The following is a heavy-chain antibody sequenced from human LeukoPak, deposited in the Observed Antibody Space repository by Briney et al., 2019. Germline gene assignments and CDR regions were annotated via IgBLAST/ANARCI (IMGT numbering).Heavy chain of an antibody. D-gene: IGHD5-12*01. Sequence: GGSLRLSCAASGFPFSDYYMSWVRQAPGKGLEGVANIKQDGSEKYYVDSVKGRFTISRDNTKNSLYLQMNSLRAEDTAVYYCARAASGYDWVWFDPWGQGTLVTVSS. J-gene: IGHJ5*02. CDR2: IKQDGSEK. CDR1: GFPFSDYY. V-gene: IGHV3-7*01. CDR3: ARAASGYDWVWFDP.